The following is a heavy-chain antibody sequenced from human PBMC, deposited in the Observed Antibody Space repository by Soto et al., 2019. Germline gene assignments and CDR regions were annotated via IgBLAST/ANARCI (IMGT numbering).Heavy chain of an antibody. Sequence: ASVKVSCKVSGYTLTELSMHWVRQAPGKGLEWMGGFDPEDGETIYAQKFQGRVTMTEDTSTDTAYMELSSLRSEDTAVYYCAAGLPRPDSSGDRVFDYWGQETLVTVSS. V-gene: IGHV1-24*01. D-gene: IGHD3-22*01. CDR2: FDPEDGET. CDR3: AAGLPRPDSSGDRVFDY. CDR1: GYTLTELS. J-gene: IGHJ4*02.